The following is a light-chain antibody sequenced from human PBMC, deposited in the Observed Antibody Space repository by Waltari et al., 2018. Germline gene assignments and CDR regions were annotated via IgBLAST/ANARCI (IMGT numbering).Light chain of an antibody. V-gene: IGKV1-33*01. Sequence: DIQMTQSPSSLSASVGDRVTITCQASQDISNYLNWYQEKPGKVPKLLIYDASNLEKGVPSRFSGSGSGTDFTFTISSLQPEDIATYYCQQYDNLQWTFGQGTKVEIK. CDR1: QDISNY. J-gene: IGKJ1*01. CDR2: DAS. CDR3: QQYDNLQWT.